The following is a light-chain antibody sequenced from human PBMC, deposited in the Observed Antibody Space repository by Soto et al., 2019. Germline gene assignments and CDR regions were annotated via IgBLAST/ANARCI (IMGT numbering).Light chain of an antibody. CDR1: ESVSSTL. CDR2: GVS. J-gene: IGKJ2*01. V-gene: IGKV3-20*01. Sequence: EIVLTQSPGTLSLSPGERATLSCRASESVSSTLLAWYQQKPGQAPRLLIYGVSSRATGVPDRVSGSGSGTDFTLIISRLEPEDSAVYYCHQYADSPQTFGQGTKLEIK. CDR3: HQYADSPQT.